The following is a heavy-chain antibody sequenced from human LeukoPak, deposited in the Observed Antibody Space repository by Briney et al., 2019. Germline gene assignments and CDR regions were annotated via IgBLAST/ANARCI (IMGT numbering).Heavy chain of an antibody. CDR3: ARDITMVRGVPPGY. V-gene: IGHV1-18*01. D-gene: IGHD3-10*01. Sequence: ASVKVSCKASGYTFTSYGISWVRQAPGQGLEWMGWISACNGNTNYAQKLQGRVTMTTDTSTSTAYMELRSLRSDDTAVYYCARDITMVRGVPPGYWGQGTLVTVSS. CDR2: ISACNGNT. J-gene: IGHJ4*02. CDR1: GYTFTSYG.